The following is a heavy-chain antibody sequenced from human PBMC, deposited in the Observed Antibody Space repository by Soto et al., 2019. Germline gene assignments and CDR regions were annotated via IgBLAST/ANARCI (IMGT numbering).Heavy chain of an antibody. D-gene: IGHD6-19*01. CDR2: ISAYNGNT. CDR1: GYTFTSYG. J-gene: IGHJ6*02. CDR3: ARDQGIEVAGRGDYYRMDV. V-gene: IGHV1-18*04. Sequence: ASVKVSCKASGYTFTSYGISWVRQAPGQGLEWMGWISAYNGNTNYAQKLQGRVTMTTDTSTSTAYMELRSLRSDDTAVYYCARDQGIEVAGRGDYYRMDVWGQGTTVTVSS.